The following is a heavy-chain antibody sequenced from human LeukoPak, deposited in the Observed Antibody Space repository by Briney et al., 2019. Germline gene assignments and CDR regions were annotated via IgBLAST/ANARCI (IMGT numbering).Heavy chain of an antibody. V-gene: IGHV4-61*01. J-gene: IGHJ3*02. CDR3: ARDCSGGSCYGAFDI. D-gene: IGHD2-15*01. CDR1: GGSVNSGSYY. Sequence: PSETLSLTCTVSGGSVNSGSYYWNWIRQPPGKGLEWIGYIFYSGSANYDPSLKSRVTISVDTSKNQFSLKLSSVTATDTAVYYCARDCSGGSCYGAFDIWGQGTMVTVSS. CDR2: IFYSGSA.